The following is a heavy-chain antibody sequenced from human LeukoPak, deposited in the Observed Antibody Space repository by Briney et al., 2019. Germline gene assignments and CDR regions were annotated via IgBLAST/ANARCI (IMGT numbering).Heavy chain of an antibody. J-gene: IGHJ3*02. CDR2: IYTSGNT. Sequence: SETLSLTCTVSGGSISSYYWSWIRQPAGKGLEWIGCIYTSGNTNYNPSLKGRVTMSVDTSKNQLSLKLTSVTAADTAVYYCARELITKADAFDIWGQGTMVTVFS. CDR1: GGSISSYY. D-gene: IGHD1-20*01. CDR3: ARELITKADAFDI. V-gene: IGHV4-4*07.